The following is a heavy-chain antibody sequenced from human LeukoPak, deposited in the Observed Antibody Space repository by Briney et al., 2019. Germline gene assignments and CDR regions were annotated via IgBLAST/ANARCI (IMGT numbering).Heavy chain of an antibody. CDR1: GFSFTSYA. CDR2: INGGGDKT. J-gene: IGHJ4*02. CDR3: AKILGSSGWYYFDY. Sequence: PGGSLRLSCAASGFSFTSYAMSWVRQAPGKGLEWVSGINGGGDKTYYRDSVKGRITISRDNSKNTLYLQMNSLRAEDTAVYYCAKILGSSGWYYFDYWGQGTLVTVSS. V-gene: IGHV3-23*01. D-gene: IGHD6-19*01.